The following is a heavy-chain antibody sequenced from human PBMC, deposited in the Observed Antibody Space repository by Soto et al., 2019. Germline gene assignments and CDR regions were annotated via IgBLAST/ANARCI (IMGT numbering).Heavy chain of an antibody. Sequence: GSGPTLVNPTQTLTLTCTFSGFSLSTSGMCVSWIRQPPGKALEWLALIDWDDDKYYSTSLKTRLTISKDTSKNQVVLTMTNMDPVDTATYYCARMPIAAAGTRVSHYYYYGMDVWGQGTTVTVSS. V-gene: IGHV2-70*01. D-gene: IGHD6-13*01. CDR1: GFSLSTSGMC. J-gene: IGHJ6*02. CDR2: IDWDDDK. CDR3: ARMPIAAAGTRVSHYYYYGMDV.